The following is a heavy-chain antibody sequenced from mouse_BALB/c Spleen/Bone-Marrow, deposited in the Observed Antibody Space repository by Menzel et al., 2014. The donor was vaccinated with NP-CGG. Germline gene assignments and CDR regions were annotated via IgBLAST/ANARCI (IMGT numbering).Heavy chain of an antibody. CDR1: GFSLTSYG. CDR2: IWAGGST. J-gene: IGHJ4*01. D-gene: IGHD1-1*02. V-gene: IGHV2-9*02. CDR3: ASYGGGAMDY. Sequence: VKVVESGPGLVAPSQSLSITCTVSGFSLTSYGVHWVRQPPGKGLEWLGVIWAGGSTNYNSAIMSRLSINKDSSKSQVLLKMNCLETADKAMYLCASYGGGAMDYWGQGTSVTVSS.